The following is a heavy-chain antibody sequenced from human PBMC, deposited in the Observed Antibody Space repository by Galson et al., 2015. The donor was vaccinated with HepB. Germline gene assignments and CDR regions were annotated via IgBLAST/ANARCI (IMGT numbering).Heavy chain of an antibody. Sequence: CAISGDSVSNNNAAWNWIRQSPSRGLEWLGRTYYRSMWYTDYAPSVKSRITVNPDTSKNQISLQLNSVTPEDTAVYYCARSIHLGRGFDSWGQGTLVTVSS. CDR2: TYYRSMWYT. D-gene: IGHD7-27*01. J-gene: IGHJ4*02. CDR1: GDSVSNNNAA. V-gene: IGHV6-1*01. CDR3: ARSIHLGRGFDS.